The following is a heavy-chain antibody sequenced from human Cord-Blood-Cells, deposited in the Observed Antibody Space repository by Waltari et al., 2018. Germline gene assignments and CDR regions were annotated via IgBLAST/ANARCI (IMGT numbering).Heavy chain of an antibody. D-gene: IGHD1-26*01. J-gene: IGHJ4*02. Sequence: QVQLQQWGAGLLKPSETLSLTCAVYGGSFSGYYWSWIRQPPGKGLEWIGEINHSGSTNYNPSLKSRVTISVDTSKNQFSLKLSSVTAADTAVYYCATRDEWELLSGYFDYWGQGTLVTVSS. CDR2: INHSGST. V-gene: IGHV4-34*01. CDR3: ATRDEWELLSGYFDY. CDR1: GGSFSGYY.